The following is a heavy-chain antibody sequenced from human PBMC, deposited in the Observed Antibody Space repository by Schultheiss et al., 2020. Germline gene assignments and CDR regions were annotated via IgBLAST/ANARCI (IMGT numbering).Heavy chain of an antibody. J-gene: IGHJ4*02. Sequence: GGSLRLSCAASGFSFSTYGMQWVRQAPGKGLEWVGCILFDGSNEYYGDSVKCRFTISRDNSKNALFLQMNSLRAEDTAVYYCAKDRGRRLRLFDYWGQGTLVTVSS. V-gene: IGHV3-30*02. D-gene: IGHD5-12*01. CDR2: ILFDGSNE. CDR1: GFSFSTYG. CDR3: AKDRGRRLRLFDY.